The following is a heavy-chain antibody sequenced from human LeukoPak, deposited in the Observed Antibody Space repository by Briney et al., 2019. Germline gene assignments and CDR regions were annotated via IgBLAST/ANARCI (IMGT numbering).Heavy chain of an antibody. D-gene: IGHD3-22*01. V-gene: IGHV4-34*01. CDR3: VRGVTMIVVVIPNPDAFDV. J-gene: IGHJ3*01. CDR1: GASFTGYY. Sequence: PSETLSLTCAVYGASFTGYYWTWIRQPPGKGLEWIGEINHSGSTNYSPSLRSRVPISVDTSKNQCSLKLRSVTAADTAVYYCVRGVTMIVVVIPNPDAFDVWGQGTMITVSS. CDR2: INHSGST.